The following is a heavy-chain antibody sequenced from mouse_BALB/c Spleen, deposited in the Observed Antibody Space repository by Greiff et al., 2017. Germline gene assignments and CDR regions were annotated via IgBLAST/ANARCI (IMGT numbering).Heavy chain of an antibody. Sequence: VKLKESGAELVRPGTSVKVSCKASGYAFTNYLIEWVKQRPGQGLEWIGVINPGSGGTNYNEKFKGKATLTADKSSSTAYMQLSSLTSDDSAVYFCARSGYYGNDYWGQGTTLTVSS. J-gene: IGHJ2*01. V-gene: IGHV1-54*01. CDR2: INPGSGGT. D-gene: IGHD2-1*01. CDR1: GYAFTNYL. CDR3: ARSGYYGNDY.